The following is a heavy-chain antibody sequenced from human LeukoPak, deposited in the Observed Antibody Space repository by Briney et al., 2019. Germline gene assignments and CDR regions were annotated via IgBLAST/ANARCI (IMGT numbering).Heavy chain of an antibody. V-gene: IGHV3-66*01. CDR1: GLTVSSNY. CDR3: ASGRLSGNGFDY. J-gene: IGHJ4*02. Sequence: PGGSLRLSCAASGLTVSSNYISWVRQAPGKGLEWVSVIHSGGDTDYADSVKGRFIISRDSSKSTVYLQMNSLRAEDTAVYYCASGRLSGNGFDYWGQGTLVTVSS. D-gene: IGHD1-26*01. CDR2: IHSGGDT.